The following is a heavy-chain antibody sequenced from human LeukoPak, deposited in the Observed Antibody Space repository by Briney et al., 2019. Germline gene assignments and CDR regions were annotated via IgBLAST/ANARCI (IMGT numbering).Heavy chain of an antibody. V-gene: IGHV3-48*01. CDR1: GFTFSDYS. CDR3: ARDRVTTSAYYYYGMDV. J-gene: IGHJ6*02. CDR2: MIVSGST. D-gene: IGHD4-11*01. Sequence: GGSLRLSCVASGFTFSDYSMNWVRQAPGKGLEWISYMIVSGSTYYADSVKGRFTISRDNSKNTLYLQMNSLRAEDTAVYYCARDRVTTSAYYYYGMDVWGQGTTVTVSS.